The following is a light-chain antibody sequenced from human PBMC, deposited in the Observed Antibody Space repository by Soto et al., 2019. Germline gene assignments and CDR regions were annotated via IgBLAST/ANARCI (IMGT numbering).Light chain of an antibody. J-gene: IGKJ4*01. Sequence: DVQMTQSPSSLSASVGDRVTITCRASQDINSYLAWYQQKPGNAPKSLIYAASSLQTGVPSRFSGSESGTDFTLTLSNRHPEDSATYYCQQYNIYPLTFGGGTKVEIK. V-gene: IGKV1D-16*01. CDR2: AAS. CDR1: QDINSY. CDR3: QQYNIYPLT.